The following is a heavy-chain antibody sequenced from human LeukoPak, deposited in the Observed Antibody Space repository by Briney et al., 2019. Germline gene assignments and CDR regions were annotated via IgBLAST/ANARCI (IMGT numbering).Heavy chain of an antibody. J-gene: IGHJ6*02. Sequence: SETLSLTCAVYGGSLSGYSWSWIRQPPGEGLQWIGEIDESGGINYNPSLKSRVTISVVTTKNQFSLQLSSLTAADTAVYYCARGHGGLGGMDVWGLGTTVIVS. CDR3: ARGHGGLGGMDV. V-gene: IGHV4-34*01. D-gene: IGHD2-15*01. CDR1: GGSLSGYS. CDR2: IDESGGI.